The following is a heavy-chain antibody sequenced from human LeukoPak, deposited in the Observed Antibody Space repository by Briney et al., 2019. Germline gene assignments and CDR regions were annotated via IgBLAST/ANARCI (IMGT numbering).Heavy chain of an antibody. Sequence: KLSGPTLFKPTQTLTLTCTVSAFSLPSNDGAVGWIRQPPGKGREWLSLISWNDVKLYNPSLRSTRRVTKDIPRDQVFLTVTNVDPVDTATYYCARSPAAGSYFLHFDYWGRGILVTVSS. J-gene: IGHJ4*02. CDR3: ARSPAAGSYFLHFDY. CDR1: AFSLPSNDGA. D-gene: IGHD3-10*01. CDR2: ISWNDVK. V-gene: IGHV2-5*01.